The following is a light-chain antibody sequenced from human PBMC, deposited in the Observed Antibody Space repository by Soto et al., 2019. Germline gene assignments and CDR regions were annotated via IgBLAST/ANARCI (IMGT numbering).Light chain of an antibody. CDR2: DAS. Sequence: IVLTQSPATLSLSPGERATLSCRASQSVSSYLSCYQQKPGQAPRPLIYDASNRATGIPARFIGSSAGTDFTLTTSSLEADDFSVYYCWQRSNWSPYTFGQGTKLDIK. J-gene: IGKJ2*01. V-gene: IGKV3-11*01. CDR1: QSVSSY. CDR3: WQRSNWSPYT.